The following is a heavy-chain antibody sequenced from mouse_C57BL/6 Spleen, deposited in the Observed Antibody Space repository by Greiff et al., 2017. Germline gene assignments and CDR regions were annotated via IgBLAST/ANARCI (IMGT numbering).Heavy chain of an antibody. J-gene: IGHJ3*01. CDR1: GYAFSSSW. CDR3: ARGKGIGAWFAY. CDR2: IYPGDGDT. V-gene: IGHV1-82*01. Sequence: QVQLKESGPELVKPGASVKISCKASGYAFSSSWMNWVKQRPGKGLEWIGRIYPGDGDTNYNGKFKGKATLTADKSSSTAYMQLSSLTSEDSAVYFCARGKGIGAWFAYWGQGTLVTVSA. D-gene: IGHD2-14*01.